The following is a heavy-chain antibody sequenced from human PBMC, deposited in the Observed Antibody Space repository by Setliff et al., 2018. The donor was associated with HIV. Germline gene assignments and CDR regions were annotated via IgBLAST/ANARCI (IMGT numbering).Heavy chain of an antibody. J-gene: IGHJ4*02. CDR1: GYTFTSDY. Sequence: GASVKVSCKASGYTFTSDYIHWVRQAPGQGLEWMGITNPAGNPTSYAQKFQGRLTMTRDTSTNTVYMGLSSLRSEDTAVYYCARDYYDSSGYIFFPGLPDYWGQGTLVTVSS. V-gene: IGHV1-46*01. CDR3: ARDYYDSSGYIFFPGLPDY. D-gene: IGHD3-22*01. CDR2: TNPAGNPT.